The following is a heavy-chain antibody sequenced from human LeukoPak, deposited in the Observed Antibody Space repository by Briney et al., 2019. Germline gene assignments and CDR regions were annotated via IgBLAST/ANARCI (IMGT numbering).Heavy chain of an antibody. J-gene: IGHJ6*03. CDR1: GFTFSSYW. CDR2: MKQDGSEK. Sequence: GGSLRLSCAASGFTFSSYWMSWVRQAPGKGLEWVANMKQDGSEKYYVDSVKGRFTISRDNAKNSLYLQMNSLRAEDTAVYYCARVDLTIFGVVMYYYYYMDVWGKGTTVTVSS. V-gene: IGHV3-7*01. D-gene: IGHD3-3*01. CDR3: ARVDLTIFGVVMYYYYYMDV.